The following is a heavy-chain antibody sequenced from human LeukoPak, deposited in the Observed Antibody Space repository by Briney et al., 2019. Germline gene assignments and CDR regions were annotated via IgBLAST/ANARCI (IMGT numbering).Heavy chain of an antibody. CDR1: GGSISINY. CDR2: TYHSGST. Sequence: SETLSLTCTVSGGSISINYWNWIRQRPGKGMEWMGSTYHSGSTSYNPSLRSRVTILVDTSNNHFSLKLSSVTAADTAVYYCTSHRELGFWGQGTPVTGPS. V-gene: IGHV4-59*01. CDR3: TSHRELGF. D-gene: IGHD1-26*01. J-gene: IGHJ4*02.